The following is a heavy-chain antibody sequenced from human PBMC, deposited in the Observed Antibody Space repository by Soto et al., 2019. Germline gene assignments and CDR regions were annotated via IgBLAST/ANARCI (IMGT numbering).Heavy chain of an antibody. CDR1: GYTFTSSG. V-gene: IGHV1-18*03. J-gene: IGHJ4*01. Sequence: QVQLVQSGAEVKKPGASVKVSCKASGYTFTSSGFSWVRQAPGQGLEWMAWISAYNGETHYAQKFQGRVTMTTDTSTGTRYMELRTLRSADMAVYYFARDSGSYMYVSDWGGETLVTVSS. CDR3: ARDSGSYMYVSD. D-gene: IGHD1-26*01. CDR2: ISAYNGET.